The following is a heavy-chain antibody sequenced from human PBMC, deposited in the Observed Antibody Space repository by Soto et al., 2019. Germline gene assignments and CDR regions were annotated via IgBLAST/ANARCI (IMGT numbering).Heavy chain of an antibody. V-gene: IGHV1-69*01. CDR1: EGTFNSYA. Sequence: QAQVVQSGAEVRKPGSSVKLSCKASEGTFNSYAIAWVRQAPGQGLEWMGGIIPYYDTLNYAQKFQDRVTITADDSTNTVYMELSSLRSDDTAVYFCASGASRWYPYFFDSWDQGTLVTVSS. CDR3: ASGASRWYPYFFDS. CDR2: IIPYYDTL. D-gene: IGHD6-13*01. J-gene: IGHJ4*02.